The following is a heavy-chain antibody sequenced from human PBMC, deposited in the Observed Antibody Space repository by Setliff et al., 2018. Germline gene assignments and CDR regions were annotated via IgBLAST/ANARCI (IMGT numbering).Heavy chain of an antibody. Sequence: PGGSLRLSCAASGFSLNSFRMTWIRQPPGKGLEWVSSISSTGDDIYYTEPVKGRFTISRDNAENSLYLQMNSLRVEDTAVYYCARDNTLFGVVITGSWFDPWGQGTLVTVSS. CDR1: GFSLNSFR. CDR2: ISSTGDDI. V-gene: IGHV3-21*01. D-gene: IGHD3-3*01. CDR3: ARDNTLFGVVITGSWFDP. J-gene: IGHJ5*02.